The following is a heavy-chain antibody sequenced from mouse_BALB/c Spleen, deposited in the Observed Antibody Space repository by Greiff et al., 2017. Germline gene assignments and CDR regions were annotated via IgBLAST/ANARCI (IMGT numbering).Heavy chain of an antibody. CDR1: GFTFSSYA. CDR3: ARGAYGYNYFDY. CDR2: ISSGGST. Sequence: EVQVVESGGGLVKPGGSLKLSCAASGFTFSSYAMSWVRQTPEKRLEWVASISSGGSTYYPDSVKGRFTISRDNARNILYLQMSSLRSEDTAMYYCARGAYGYNYFDYWGQGTTLTVSS. D-gene: IGHD1-2*01. J-gene: IGHJ2*01. V-gene: IGHV5-6-5*01.